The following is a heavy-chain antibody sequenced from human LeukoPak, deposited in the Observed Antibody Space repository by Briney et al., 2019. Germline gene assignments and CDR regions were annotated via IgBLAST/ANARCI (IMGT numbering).Heavy chain of an antibody. CDR1: GFPFSTYW. D-gene: IGHD1-26*01. Sequence: GGSLRLSCAASGFPFSTYWMSWVRQAPGKGLEWVANINQDGTEKYYVDSVKGRFTISRDYAKNSLYLQMNSLRAEDTAVYYCATRGSWHRALDYWGQGTLVTVSS. CDR2: INQDGTEK. J-gene: IGHJ4*02. V-gene: IGHV3-7*01. CDR3: ATRGSWHRALDY.